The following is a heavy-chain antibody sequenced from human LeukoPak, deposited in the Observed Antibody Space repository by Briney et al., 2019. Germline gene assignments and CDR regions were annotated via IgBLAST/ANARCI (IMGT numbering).Heavy chain of an antibody. D-gene: IGHD3-16*01. CDR2: IRTKSDGETV. CDR3: ATPALGRRLYYYDY. V-gene: IGHV3-15*07. Sequence: GGSLRLSCAASGFTFSSACLSWVRQAPGKGLEWVGRIRTKSDGETVDYAAPVKGRFTISRDDSKNTLFLQMNSLKTEDTAVYYCATPALGRRLYYYDYWGQGTLVTVSS. J-gene: IGHJ4*02. CDR1: GFTFSSAC.